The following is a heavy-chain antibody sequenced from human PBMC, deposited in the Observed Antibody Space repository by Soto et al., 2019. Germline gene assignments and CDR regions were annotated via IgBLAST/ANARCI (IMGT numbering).Heavy chain of an antibody. J-gene: IGHJ6*03. CDR1: GGSISGYH. V-gene: IGHV4-59*01. CDR2: IYYSGSA. CDR3: ARRTYYYYMDV. Sequence: PSETLSLTCTVSGGSISGYHWTWIRQPPGKGLQWIAYIYYSGSANYNPSLKGRVTILVDTSRNQVSLNLTSVTAADTATYYCARRTYYYYMDVWGKGTTVTVSS.